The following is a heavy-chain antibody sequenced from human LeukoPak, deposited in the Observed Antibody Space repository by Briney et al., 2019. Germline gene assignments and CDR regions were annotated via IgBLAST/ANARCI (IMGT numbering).Heavy chain of an antibody. CDR3: ARDHEQQPVLRGGYFDY. CDR1: GYTFTSYY. Sequence: ASVKVSCKASGYTFTSYYMHWVRQAPGQGLEWMGIINPSGGSTSYAQKFQGRVTMTRDTSTSTVYMQLSSLRSEDTAVYYCARDHEQQPVLRGGYFDYWGQGTLVTVSS. D-gene: IGHD6-13*01. J-gene: IGHJ4*02. CDR2: INPSGGST. V-gene: IGHV1-46*01.